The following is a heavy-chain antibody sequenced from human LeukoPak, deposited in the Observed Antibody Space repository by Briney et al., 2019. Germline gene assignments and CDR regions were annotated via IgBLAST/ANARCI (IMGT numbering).Heavy chain of an antibody. CDR3: ARGMYSNSSYYFDY. Sequence: PSETLSLTCAVYGGSFSGYYWSWIRQPPGKGLEWIGEINHSGSTNYNPSLKSRVTISVDTSKNQFSLKLSSVTAADTAVYYCARGMYSNSSYYFDYWGQGTLVTVSS. D-gene: IGHD6-6*01. J-gene: IGHJ4*02. V-gene: IGHV4-34*01. CDR1: GGSFSGYY. CDR2: INHSGST.